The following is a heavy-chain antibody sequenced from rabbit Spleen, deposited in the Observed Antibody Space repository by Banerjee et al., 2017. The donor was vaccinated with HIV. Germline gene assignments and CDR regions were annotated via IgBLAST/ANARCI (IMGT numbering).Heavy chain of an antibody. CDR1: GFSFSSNYY. Sequence: VESGGDLVKPGASLTLTCTASGFSFSSNYYMCWVRQAPGKGLEWIACINAVTGKAVYASWAKGRFAFSKSSSTTVPLQLTSLTAADTAPYLCARDLEGVIGWNCGWWGPGTLVTVS. V-gene: IGHV1S40*01. CDR2: INAVTGKA. J-gene: IGHJ4*01. D-gene: IGHD4-1*01. CDR3: ARDLEGVIGWNCGW.